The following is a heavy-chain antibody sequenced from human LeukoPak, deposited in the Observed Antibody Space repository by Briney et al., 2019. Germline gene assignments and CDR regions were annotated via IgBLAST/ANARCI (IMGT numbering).Heavy chain of an antibody. CDR2: INPNSGGT. CDR1: GYTFTGYY. V-gene: IGHV1-2*02. D-gene: IGHD2-15*01. CDR3: ARGHCSGGSCYGIYYYGMDV. J-gene: IGHJ6*02. Sequence: ASVKVSCKASGYTFTGYYMHWVRQAPGQGLEWMGWINPNSGGTNYAQKFQGRVTTTRDMSISTAYMELSRLRSDDMAVYYCARGHCSGGSCYGIYYYGMDVWGQGTTVTVSS.